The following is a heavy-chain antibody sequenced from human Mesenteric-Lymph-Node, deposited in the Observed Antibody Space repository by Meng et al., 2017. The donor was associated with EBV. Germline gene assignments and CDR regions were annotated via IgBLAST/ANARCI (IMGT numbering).Heavy chain of an antibody. CDR2: INHSGSI. J-gene: IGHJ4*02. Sequence: QGQFQQWGAGRLKPSETPSLTCAVFGWSFSGDYWSWVRQPPGKGLEWIGEINHSGSINYNPSLKSRVTISVDTSKNQFSLKMRSVTAADTAVYYCARGRSRLLLELARITHPYFDYWGQGALVTVSS. D-gene: IGHD5-24*01. V-gene: IGHV4-34*01. CDR1: GWSFSGDY. CDR3: ARGRSRLLLELARITHPYFDY.